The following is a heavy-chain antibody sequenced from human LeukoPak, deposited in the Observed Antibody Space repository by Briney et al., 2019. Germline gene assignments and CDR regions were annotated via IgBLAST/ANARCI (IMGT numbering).Heavy chain of an antibody. J-gene: IGHJ4*02. V-gene: IGHV3-23*01. CDR2: ISGSGGST. CDR3: AKGRYYYDSSGYDY. CDR1: GFTFSSYA. D-gene: IGHD3-22*01. Sequence: PGGSLRLSCAASGFTFSSYAMSWVRQAPGKGLEWVSAISGSGGSTYYADSVKGRFTISRDNSKNTLYLKMNSLRAEDTAVYYCAKGRYYYDSSGYDYWGQGTLVTVSS.